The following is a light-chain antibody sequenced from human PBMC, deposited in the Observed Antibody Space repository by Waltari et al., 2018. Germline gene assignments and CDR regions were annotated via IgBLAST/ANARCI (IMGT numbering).Light chain of an antibody. CDR3: SSYTSSSTLG. CDR1: SSDVGAYNY. V-gene: IGLV2-14*01. J-gene: IGLJ2*01. CDR2: EVR. Sequence: QSALTQPASVSGSPGQSITISCTGTSSDVGAYNYVSWYQPHPGKAPKPILYEVRKRPSGVSNRFSGSKSGNTASLTISGLQAEDEADYYCSSYTSSSTLGFGGGTKLTVL.